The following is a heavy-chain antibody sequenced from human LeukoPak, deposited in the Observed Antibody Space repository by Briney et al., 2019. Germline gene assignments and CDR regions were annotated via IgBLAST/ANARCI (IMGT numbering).Heavy chain of an antibody. J-gene: IGHJ5*02. D-gene: IGHD6-19*01. CDR3: TRAAGSGGNWFDP. CDR1: GFTFGDYA. V-gene: IGHV3-49*04. CDR2: IRSKAYGGTT. Sequence: GGSLRLSCTASGFTFGDYAMSWVRQAPGKGLEWVGFIRSKAYGGTTEYAASVKGRFTISRDDSKSIAYLQMNSLKTEDTAVYYCTRAAGSGGNWFDPWGQGTLVTVSS.